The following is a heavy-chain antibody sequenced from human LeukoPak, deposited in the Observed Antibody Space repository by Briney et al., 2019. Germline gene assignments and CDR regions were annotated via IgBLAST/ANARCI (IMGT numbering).Heavy chain of an antibody. CDR3: ARGESSGGYGMDV. CDR2: ISSSSSYI. D-gene: IGHD3-22*01. V-gene: IGHV3-21*01. Sequence: PGGSLRLSCAASGFTFSSYSMNWVRQAPGKGLEWVSSISSSSSYIYYADSVKGRFTISRDNAKNSLYLQMNSLRAEDTAVYYCARGESSGGYGMDVWGQGTTVTVSS. CDR1: GFTFSSYS. J-gene: IGHJ6*02.